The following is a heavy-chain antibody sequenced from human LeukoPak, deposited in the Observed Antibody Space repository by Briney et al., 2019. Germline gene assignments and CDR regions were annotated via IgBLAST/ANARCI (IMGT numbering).Heavy chain of an antibody. D-gene: IGHD3-10*01. CDR2: VYYTGST. Sequence: SETLSLTCTASTDSITTYYWTWVRQPPGKGLEYIGYVYYTGSTNYNPSLKSRVTISLDTSKNQFSLKLTSVTAADTAVYYCARDPPGSGSYLDYWGQGTLVTVSS. CDR3: ARDPPGSGSYLDY. CDR1: TDSITTYY. J-gene: IGHJ4*02. V-gene: IGHV4-59*01.